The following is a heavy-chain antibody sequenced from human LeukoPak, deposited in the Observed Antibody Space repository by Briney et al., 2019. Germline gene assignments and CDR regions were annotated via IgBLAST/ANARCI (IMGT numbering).Heavy chain of an antibody. CDR3: ARGPTIVGVVTTTDY. CDR2: ISVSTGNT. CDR1: GYTFTSYG. V-gene: IGHV1-18*01. J-gene: IGHJ4*02. Sequence: ASVKVSCKASGYTFTSYGISWVRQAPGQGLEWMGWISVSTGNTDYARKFQGRVTMTTDTSTSTAYMELRSLRSDDTAVYYCARGPTIVGVVTTTDYWGQGTLVTVSS. D-gene: IGHD3-3*01.